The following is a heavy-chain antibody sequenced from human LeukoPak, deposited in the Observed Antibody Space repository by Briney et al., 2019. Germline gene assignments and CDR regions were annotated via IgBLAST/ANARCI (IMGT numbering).Heavy chain of an antibody. J-gene: IGHJ6*02. Sequence: NSSETLSLTCAVYGGSFSGYYWSWIRQPPGKGLEWIGEINHSGSANYNPSLKSRVTISVDTSKNQFSLKLSSVTAADTAVYYCARGTYSLVVVITHTYYYYYGMDVWGQGTTVTVSS. D-gene: IGHD3-22*01. CDR2: INHSGSA. CDR1: GGSFSGYY. V-gene: IGHV4-34*01. CDR3: ARGTYSLVVVITHTYYYYYGMDV.